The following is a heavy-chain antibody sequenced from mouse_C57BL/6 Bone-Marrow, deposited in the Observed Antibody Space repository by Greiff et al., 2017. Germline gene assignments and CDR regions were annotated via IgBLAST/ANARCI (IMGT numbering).Heavy chain of an antibody. CDR1: GYSITSGYY. Sequence: EVQLVESGPGLVKPSQSLSLTCSVTGYSITSGYYWNWIRQFPGNKLEWMGYISYDGSNNYNPSLKNRISITRDTSKNQFFLKLNSVTTEDTATYYCARDITSCAYWGQGTLVTVSA. CDR2: ISYDGSN. V-gene: IGHV3-6*01. CDR3: ARDITSCAY. D-gene: IGHD1-2*01. J-gene: IGHJ3*01.